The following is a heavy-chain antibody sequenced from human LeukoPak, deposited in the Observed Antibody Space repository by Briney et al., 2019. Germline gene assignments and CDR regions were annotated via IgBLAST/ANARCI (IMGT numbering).Heavy chain of an antibody. V-gene: IGHV1-8*01. CDR3: ARYPPGSPNDY. CDR2: INPNSGNT. D-gene: IGHD1-26*01. CDR1: GYTFTDYD. Sequence: ASVKVSCKASGYTFTDYDVNWVRQASGQGLEWMGWINPNSGNTAYAQRFQGRITMTRDTSINTAYMELSSLQSEDTAVYYCARYPPGSPNDYWGQGTLVTISS. J-gene: IGHJ4*02.